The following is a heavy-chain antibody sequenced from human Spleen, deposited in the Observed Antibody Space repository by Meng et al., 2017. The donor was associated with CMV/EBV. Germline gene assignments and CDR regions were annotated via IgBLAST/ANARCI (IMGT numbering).Heavy chain of an antibody. CDR2: IIPVFGST. CDR3: ARDRGLELQNWFDP. CDR1: GGTFDSHG. Sequence: ASGGTFDSHGIRWLRQAPGRGLEWMGGIIPVFGSTTYAQKFQGRVSITVVESTTTSYMELSSLTSEDTAVYFCARDRGLELQNWFDPWGQGTLVTVSS. V-gene: IGHV1-69*01. J-gene: IGHJ5*01. D-gene: IGHD1-7*01.